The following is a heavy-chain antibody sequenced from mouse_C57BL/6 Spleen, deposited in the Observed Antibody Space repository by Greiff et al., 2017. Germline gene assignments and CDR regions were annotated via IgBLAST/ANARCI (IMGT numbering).Heavy chain of an antibody. CDR3: TDSNYFYAMDY. Sequence: EVKLMESGGGLVQPGGSMKLSCVASGFTFSNYWMNWVRQSPEKGLEWVAQIRLKSDNYATHYAESVKGRFTISRDDSKSSVYLQMNNLRAEDTGIYYCTDSNYFYAMDYWGQGTSVTVSS. CDR1: GFTFSNYW. D-gene: IGHD2-5*01. V-gene: IGHV6-3*01. CDR2: IRLKSDNYAT. J-gene: IGHJ4*01.